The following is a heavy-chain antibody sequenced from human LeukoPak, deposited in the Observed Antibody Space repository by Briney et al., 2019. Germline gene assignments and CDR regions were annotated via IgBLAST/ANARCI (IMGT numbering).Heavy chain of an antibody. V-gene: IGHV3-11*04. CDR3: ARVGNSGSYYEDYFDY. CDR1: GFSVSDYY. J-gene: IGHJ4*02. D-gene: IGHD1-26*01. CDR2: IASDDNTI. Sequence: GGSLRLSCAASGFSVSDYYMIWVRQPPGKGLECISYIASDDNTIYYADSVKGRFSISGDNAKNTLYLQMNSLRAEDTAVYYCARVGNSGSYYEDYFDYWGQGTLVTVSS.